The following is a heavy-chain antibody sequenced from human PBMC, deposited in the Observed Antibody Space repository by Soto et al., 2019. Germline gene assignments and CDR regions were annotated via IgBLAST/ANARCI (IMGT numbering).Heavy chain of an antibody. V-gene: IGHV3-33*01. J-gene: IGHJ4*02. CDR2: IYYDGSNE. D-gene: IGHD6-19*01. Sequence: QVQLVESGGGVVQPGKSLRLSCAASGFTFSNYGMHWVRQAPGKGPEWLAVIYYDGSNEDYADSVKGRFTISRDNSKNTLYLQMTSLRAEDTAVYYCARARLMYSTGWYPFDYWGQGALVTVSS. CDR3: ARARLMYSTGWYPFDY. CDR1: GFTFSNYG.